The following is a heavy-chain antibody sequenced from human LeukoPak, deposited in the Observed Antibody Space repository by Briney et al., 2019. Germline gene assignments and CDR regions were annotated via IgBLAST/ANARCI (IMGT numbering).Heavy chain of an antibody. Sequence: PGGSLRLSCAVSGLTFSDYYMRWTRQAPGKGPELVSYISSSGSTIYYADSVKGRFTISRDNAKNSLYLQMNSLRAEDTAVYYCARYPLYSYGPVHWGQGTLVTVSS. CDR3: ARYPLYSYGPVH. V-gene: IGHV3-11*01. J-gene: IGHJ4*02. D-gene: IGHD5-18*01. CDR1: GLTFSDYY. CDR2: ISSSGSTI.